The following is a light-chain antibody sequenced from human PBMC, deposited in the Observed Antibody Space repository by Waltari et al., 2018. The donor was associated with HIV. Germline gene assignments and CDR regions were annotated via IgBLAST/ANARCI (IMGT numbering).Light chain of an antibody. CDR3: QQYDNRPT. J-gene: IGKJ4*01. CDR2: DAS. CDR1: QDISNY. Sequence: DIQMTQSPSSLSASVGDRVTITCQASQDISNYLNWYQQKPGKAPKLLSYDASDLETVVPVRFSGSRSGTDFTFTISSLQPEDIATYYCQQYDNRPTFGGGTKVEIK. V-gene: IGKV1-33*01.